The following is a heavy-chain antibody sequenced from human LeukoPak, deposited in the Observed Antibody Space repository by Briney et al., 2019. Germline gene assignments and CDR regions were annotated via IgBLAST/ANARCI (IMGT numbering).Heavy chain of an antibody. CDR2: IYYSGST. CDR1: GGSISSGGYY. J-gene: IGHJ6*02. Sequence: PSETLSLTCTVSGGSISSGGYYWSWIRQHPGKGLEWIGYIYYSGSTYYNPSLKSRVTISVDTSKNQFSLKLSSVTAADTAVYYCAGSYDSSGYYYYGMDVWGQGTTVTVSS. V-gene: IGHV4-31*03. CDR3: AGSYDSSGYYYYGMDV. D-gene: IGHD3-22*01.